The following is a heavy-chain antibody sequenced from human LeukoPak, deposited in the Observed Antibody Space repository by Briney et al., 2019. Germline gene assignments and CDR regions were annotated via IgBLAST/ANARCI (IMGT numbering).Heavy chain of an antibody. V-gene: IGHV1-69*01. CDR1: GGTFSSYA. J-gene: IGHJ6*03. CDR3: AAGRYFDWLAAYYYYMDV. D-gene: IGHD3-9*01. Sequence: SVKVSCKASGGTFSSYAISWVRQAPGQGLEWMGGIIPIFGTANYAQKFQGRVTITADESTSTAYMELSSLRSEDTAVYYCAAGRYFDWLAAYYYYMDVWGKGTTVTVSS. CDR2: IIPIFGTA.